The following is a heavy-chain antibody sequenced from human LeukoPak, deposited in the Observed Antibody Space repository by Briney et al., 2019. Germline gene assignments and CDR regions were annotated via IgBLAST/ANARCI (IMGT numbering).Heavy chain of an antibody. D-gene: IGHD3-10*01. Sequence: SETLSLTCTVSGGSVSSGSYYWSWIRQPPGKGLEWIGYIYYSGGTNYNPSLKSRVTISVDTSKNQFSLKLSSVTAADTAVYYCAGVRVIDYYYYGMDVWGQGTTVTVSS. CDR2: IYYSGGT. CDR3: AGVRVIDYYYYGMDV. J-gene: IGHJ6*02. CDR1: GGSVSSGSYY. V-gene: IGHV4-61*01.